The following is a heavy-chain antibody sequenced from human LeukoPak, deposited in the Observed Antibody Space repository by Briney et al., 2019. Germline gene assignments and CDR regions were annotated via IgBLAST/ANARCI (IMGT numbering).Heavy chain of an antibody. CDR1: GYTLTELS. D-gene: IGHD6-13*01. J-gene: IGHJ4*02. CDR2: IIPIFGTA. CDR3: ARDLGI. V-gene: IGHV1-69*13. Sequence: SVKVSCKVSGYTLTELSMHWVRQAPGKGLEWMGGIIPIFGTANYAQKFQGRVTITADESTSTAYMELSSLRSEDTAVYYCARDLGIWGQGTLVTVSS.